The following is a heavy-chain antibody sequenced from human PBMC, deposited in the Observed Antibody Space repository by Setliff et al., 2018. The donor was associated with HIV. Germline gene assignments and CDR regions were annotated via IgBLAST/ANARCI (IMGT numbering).Heavy chain of an antibody. V-gene: IGHV3-74*01. Sequence: PGGSLRLSCVASGFTFHSYWMYLVRQAPGKGLVCVPRVNNDGTDTIYADSVQRRFTISRDNAKSTVYMQMHSLRVEDTAVYYCAAVTWGHSSMIIDHWGQGNPVTVAS. CDR1: GFTFHSYW. CDR2: VNNDGTDT. D-gene: IGHD3-16*01. CDR3: AAVTWGHSSMIIDH. J-gene: IGHJ4*02.